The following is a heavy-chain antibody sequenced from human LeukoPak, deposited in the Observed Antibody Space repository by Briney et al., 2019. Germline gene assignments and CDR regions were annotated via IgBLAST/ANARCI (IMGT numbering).Heavy chain of an antibody. CDR3: ASGVGGLYYYYGMDV. D-gene: IGHD3/OR15-3a*01. Sequence: ASVKVSCKASGYTFTSYDINWVRQATGQGLEWMGWMNPNSGNTGYAQKFQGRVTMTRNTSISTAYMELSSLRSEDTAVYYCASGVGGLYYYYGMDVWGQGTTDTVSS. CDR1: GYTFTSYD. V-gene: IGHV1-8*01. CDR2: MNPNSGNT. J-gene: IGHJ6*02.